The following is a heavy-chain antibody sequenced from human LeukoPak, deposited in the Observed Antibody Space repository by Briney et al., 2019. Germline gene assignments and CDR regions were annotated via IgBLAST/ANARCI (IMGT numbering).Heavy chain of an antibody. J-gene: IGHJ6*03. Sequence: SETLSLTCTVSGGSISSGSYYWSWIRQPAGKGLEWIGRIYTSGSTNYNPSLKSRVTISVDTSKNQFSLKLSSVTAADTAVYYCARDAPIRGYSYGGLYYMDVWGKGTTVTVSS. CDR1: GGSISSGSYY. V-gene: IGHV4-61*02. D-gene: IGHD5-18*01. CDR2: IYTSGST. CDR3: ARDAPIRGYSYGGLYYMDV.